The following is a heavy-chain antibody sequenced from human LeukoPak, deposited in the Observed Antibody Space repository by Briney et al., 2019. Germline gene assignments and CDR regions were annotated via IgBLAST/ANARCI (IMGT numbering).Heavy chain of an antibody. D-gene: IGHD3-9*01. CDR2: ISGSGGST. CDR3: AKDLGYYDILTGYSLLLDYGMDV. Sequence: GGSLRLSCAASGFTFSSYAMSWVRQAPGKGLEWVSAISGSGGSTYYADSVKGRFTISRDNSKNTLYLQMNSLRAEDTAVYYCAKDLGYYDILTGYSLLLDYGMDVWGQGTTVTVSS. CDR1: GFTFSSYA. J-gene: IGHJ6*02. V-gene: IGHV3-23*01.